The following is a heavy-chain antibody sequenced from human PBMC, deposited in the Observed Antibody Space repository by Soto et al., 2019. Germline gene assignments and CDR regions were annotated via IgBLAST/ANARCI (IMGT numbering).Heavy chain of an antibody. D-gene: IGHD6-6*01. V-gene: IGHV1-69*13. CDR1: GGTFSSYA. Sequence: SVKVSCKASGGTFSSYAISWVRQAPGQGLEWMGGIIPIFGTANYAQKFQGRVTITADESTSTAYMELSSLRSEDTAVYYCARGPPYSRSSEYNWFDPWGQGTLVTVSS. CDR3: ARGPPYSRSSEYNWFDP. CDR2: IIPIFGTA. J-gene: IGHJ5*02.